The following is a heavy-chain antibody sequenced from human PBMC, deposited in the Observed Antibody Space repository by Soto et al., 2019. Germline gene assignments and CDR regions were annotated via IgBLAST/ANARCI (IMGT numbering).Heavy chain of an antibody. CDR1: GYTLSNYY. J-gene: IGHJ4*02. CDR3: ARARSFDY. V-gene: IGHV1-46*01. Sequence: ASVKLSCKSSGYTLSNYYMHWVRQAPGQGLEWMGIINPSGVSTNYAQKFQGRVTMTRDTSTSTVYMELSSLRSEDTAVYYCARARSFDYWGQGTLVTVSS. CDR2: INPSGVST.